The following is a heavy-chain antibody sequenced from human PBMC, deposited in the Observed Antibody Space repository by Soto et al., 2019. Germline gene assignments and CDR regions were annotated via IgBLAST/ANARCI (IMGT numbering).Heavy chain of an antibody. CDR2: IYYSGST. V-gene: IGHV4-59*01. CDR1: GGSISSYY. Sequence: SETLSLTCTVSGGSISSYYWSWIRQPPGKGLEWIGYIYYSGSTNYNPSLKSRVTISVDTSKNQFSLKLSSVTAADTAVYYCARVSSTYYYYMDVWGKGTTVTVSS. J-gene: IGHJ6*03. CDR3: ARVSSTYYYYMDV.